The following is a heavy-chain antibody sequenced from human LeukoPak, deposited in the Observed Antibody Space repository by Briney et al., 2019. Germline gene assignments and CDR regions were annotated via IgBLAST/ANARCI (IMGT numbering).Heavy chain of an antibody. V-gene: IGHV4-30-4*01. CDR1: GGSISSGDYY. Sequence: PSQTLSLTCTVSGGSISSGDYYWSWIRQPPGQGLEWIGYIYYSGSTNYSPSLKSRVTISVDTSKNQFSLKLSSVTAADTAVYYCARVPGEGVIYSSPPMAFDIWGQGTMVTVSS. D-gene: IGHD2/OR15-2a*01. CDR2: IYYSGST. J-gene: IGHJ3*02. CDR3: ARVPGEGVIYSSPPMAFDI.